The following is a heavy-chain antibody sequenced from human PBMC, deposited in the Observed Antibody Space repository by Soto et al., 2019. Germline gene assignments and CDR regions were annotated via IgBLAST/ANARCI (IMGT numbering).Heavy chain of an antibody. Sequence: ASVNVSCKASGYTFTSYGISWVRQAPGQWLEWMGWISSYNGNTNXSQNLQGRVXMTTDASTSSAXMELMXLRSDDTAVYYCARDYYDSSGYYYWGQGTLVTVSX. CDR1: GYTFTSYG. J-gene: IGHJ4*02. CDR3: ARDYYDSSGYYY. D-gene: IGHD3-22*01. V-gene: IGHV1-18*01. CDR2: ISSYNGNT.